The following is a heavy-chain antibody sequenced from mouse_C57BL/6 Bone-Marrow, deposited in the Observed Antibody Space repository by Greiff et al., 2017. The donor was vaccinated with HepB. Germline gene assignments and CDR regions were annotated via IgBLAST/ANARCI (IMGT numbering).Heavy chain of an antibody. CDR3: ATGGSTVVAHYAMDY. J-gene: IGHJ4*01. D-gene: IGHD1-1*01. V-gene: IGHV1-72*01. CDR2: IDPNSGGT. CDR1: GYTFTSYW. Sequence: QVQLQQPGAELVKPGASVKLSCKASGYTFTSYWMHWVKQRPGRGLEWIGRIDPNSGGTKYNEKFKSKATLTVDKPSSTAYMQLSSLTSEDSAVYYCATGGSTVVAHYAMDYWGQGTSVTVSS.